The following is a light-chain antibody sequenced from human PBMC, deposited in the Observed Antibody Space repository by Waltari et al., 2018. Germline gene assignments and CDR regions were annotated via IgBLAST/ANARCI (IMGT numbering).Light chain of an antibody. CDR2: DVS. CDR3: SSYTSRSTWV. J-gene: IGLJ3*02. CDR1: SSDVGGYNY. V-gene: IGLV2-14*03. Sequence: QSALTQPASVSGSPGQSITISCAGTSSDVGGYNYVSWYQQHPGKAPQLIIYDVSNRPSGVSSRFSGSKSGNTASLTISGLQAEDEADYYCSSYTSRSTWVFGGGTKLTVL.